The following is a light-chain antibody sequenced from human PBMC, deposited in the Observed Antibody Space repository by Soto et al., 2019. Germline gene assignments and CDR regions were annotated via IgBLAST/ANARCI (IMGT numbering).Light chain of an antibody. CDR3: QQYNSYQGT. CDR2: KAS. Sequence: DIQMTQSPSTLSASVGDRVTITCRASQSISSWLAWYQQKPGKAPKLLIYKASSLESGVPPRFSGSGSGTEFTLTISSLQPDDFATYYCQQYNSYQGTFGQGTKVDIK. V-gene: IGKV1-5*03. CDR1: QSISSW. J-gene: IGKJ1*01.